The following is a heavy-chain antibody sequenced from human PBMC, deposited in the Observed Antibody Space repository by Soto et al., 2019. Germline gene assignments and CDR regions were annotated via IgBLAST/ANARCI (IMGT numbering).Heavy chain of an antibody. J-gene: IGHJ6*02. Sequence: HPGGSLGLSCAASGFTFSSYEMNWVRQAPGKGLEWVSYISSSGSTIYYADSVKGRFTISRDNAKNSLYLQMNSLRAEDTAVYYCARAQVLRFLEWLNTKTYYYYGMAVWGPVTTATVP. CDR3: ARAQVLRFLEWLNTKTYYYYGMAV. CDR1: GFTFSSYE. D-gene: IGHD3-3*01. CDR2: ISSSGSTI. V-gene: IGHV3-48*03.